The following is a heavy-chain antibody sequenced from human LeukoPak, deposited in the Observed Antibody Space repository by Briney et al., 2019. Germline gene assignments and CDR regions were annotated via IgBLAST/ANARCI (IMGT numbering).Heavy chain of an antibody. D-gene: IGHD6-19*01. V-gene: IGHV3-23*01. CDR2: ITTTGGDT. CDR1: GFTFSSYG. CDR3: ATEGFGSGWSLTNYFDH. Sequence: GGSLRLSCAASGFTFSSYGMNWVRQAPGKGLEWVSVITTTGGDTKYADSVKGRFTISRDNSKNTVYLQMTSLRAEDTAVYFCATEGFGSGWSLTNYFDHWGQGTLVTVSS. J-gene: IGHJ4*02.